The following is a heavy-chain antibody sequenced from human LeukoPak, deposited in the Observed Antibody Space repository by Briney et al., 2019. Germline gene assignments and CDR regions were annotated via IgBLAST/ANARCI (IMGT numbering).Heavy chain of an antibody. J-gene: IGHJ6*03. V-gene: IGHV3-23*01. D-gene: IGHD3-10*01. CDR2: ISGSGGTT. Sequence: GGSLRLSCAASGFTFSSYGMSWVRQAPGKGLEWVSAISGSGGTTYYADSVKGRFTISRDNSKNTLYLQMNSLKGDDTAVYYCAKDSAFYYIDVWGKGTTVIISS. CDR1: GFTFSSYG. CDR3: AKDSAFYYIDV.